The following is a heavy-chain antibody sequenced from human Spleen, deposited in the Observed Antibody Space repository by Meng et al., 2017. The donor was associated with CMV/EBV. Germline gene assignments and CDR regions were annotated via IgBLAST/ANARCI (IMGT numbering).Heavy chain of an antibody. D-gene: IGHD2-2*01. Sequence: SVKVSCKASGGTFSSYTISWVRQAPGQGLEWMGRIIPILGIANYAQKFQGRVTITADKSTSTAYMELSSLRSEDTAVYYCARKQRYCSSTSQDCHYYYYGMDVWGQGTTVTVSS. CDR3: ARKQRYCSSTSQDCHYYYYGMDV. CDR2: IIPILGIA. V-gene: IGHV1-69*02. J-gene: IGHJ6*02. CDR1: GGTFSSYT.